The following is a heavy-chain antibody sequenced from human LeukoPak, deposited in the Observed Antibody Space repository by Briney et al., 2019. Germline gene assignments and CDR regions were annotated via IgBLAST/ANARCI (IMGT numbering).Heavy chain of an antibody. CDR1: GGSFSGYY. V-gene: IGHV4-34*01. J-gene: IGHJ5*02. CDR3: ARGIDYDFWSGYYWQGSFQFDP. CDR2: INHSGST. Sequence: SETLSLTCAVYGGSFSGYYWSWIRQPPGKGLEWIGEINHSGSTYYNPSLKSRVTISVDTSKNQFSLKLSSVTAADTAVYYCARGIDYDFWSGYYWQGSFQFDPWGQGTLVTVSS. D-gene: IGHD3-3*01.